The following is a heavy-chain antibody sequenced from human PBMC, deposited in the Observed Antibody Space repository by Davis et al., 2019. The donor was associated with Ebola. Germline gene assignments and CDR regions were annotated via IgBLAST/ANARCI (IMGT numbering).Heavy chain of an antibody. CDR1: GYTFTSYG. CDR3: TTVGTTVTTYGMDV. Sequence: SCKASGYTFTSYGISWVRQAPGKGLEWVGRIKSKTDGGTTDYAAPVKGRFTIPRDDSKNTLYLQMNSLKTEDTAVYYCTTVGTTVTTYGMDVWGQGTTVTVSS. D-gene: IGHD4-11*01. V-gene: IGHV3-15*07. J-gene: IGHJ6*02. CDR2: IKSKTDGGTT.